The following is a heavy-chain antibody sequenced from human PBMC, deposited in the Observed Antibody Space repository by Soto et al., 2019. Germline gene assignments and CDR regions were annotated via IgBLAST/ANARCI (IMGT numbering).Heavy chain of an antibody. Sequence: SETLSLTCAVYGGSFSGYYWSWIRQPPGKGLEWIGEINHSGSTNYNPSLKSRVTISVDTSKNQLSLKLSSVTAADTAVYYCAREDYYDSSGYRTRDAFDIWGQGTMVTVS. CDR2: INHSGST. CDR1: GGSFSGYY. V-gene: IGHV4-34*01. J-gene: IGHJ3*02. D-gene: IGHD3-22*01. CDR3: AREDYYDSSGYRTRDAFDI.